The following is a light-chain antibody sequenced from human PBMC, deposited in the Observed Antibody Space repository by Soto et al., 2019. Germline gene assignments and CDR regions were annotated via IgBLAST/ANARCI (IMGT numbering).Light chain of an antibody. Sequence: IQMPQSPSTLSAPVGDRVTITCQASQTISTLLAWFQHKPGKAPNLLIYDASNLESGVPSRFSGSGSGTEFTLPISSLQSDDSATYFCQQYSHLVTFGQGTKLEIK. J-gene: IGKJ2*01. V-gene: IGKV1-5*01. CDR2: DAS. CDR3: QQYSHLVT. CDR1: QTISTL.